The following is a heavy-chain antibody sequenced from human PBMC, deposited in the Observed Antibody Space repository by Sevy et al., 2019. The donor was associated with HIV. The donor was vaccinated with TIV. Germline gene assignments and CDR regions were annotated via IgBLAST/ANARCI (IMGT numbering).Heavy chain of an antibody. V-gene: IGHV3-30*02. J-gene: IGHJ4*02. CDR3: SRESIDYNIPFEY. Sequence: GGSLRLSCAASGFTFSNYDMHWVSQTPGKGLEWVALIRSRGDNKYYADSVKGRFTLSRDNSKNTLYFLMNSLRGEDTAVYYCSRESIDYNIPFEYWGQGTLVTVSS. D-gene: IGHD1-20*01. CDR1: GFTFSNYD. CDR2: IRSRGDNK.